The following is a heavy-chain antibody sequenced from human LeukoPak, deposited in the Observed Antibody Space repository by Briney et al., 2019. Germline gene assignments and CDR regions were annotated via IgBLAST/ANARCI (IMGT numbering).Heavy chain of an antibody. CDR3: ASPQGYYYYMDV. CDR2: IYHSGST. CDR1: GYSISSGYY. Sequence: SETLSLTCTVSGYSISSGYYWGWIRQPPGKGLEWIGGIYHSGSTYYNPSLKSRVTISVDTSKNQFSLKLSSVTAADTAVYYCASPQGYYYYMDVWGKGTTVTVSS. V-gene: IGHV4-38-2*02. J-gene: IGHJ6*03.